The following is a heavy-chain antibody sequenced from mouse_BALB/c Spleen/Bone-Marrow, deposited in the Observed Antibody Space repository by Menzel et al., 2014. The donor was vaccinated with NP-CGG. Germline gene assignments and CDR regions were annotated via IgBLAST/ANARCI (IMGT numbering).Heavy chain of an antibody. CDR1: GFTFNTNA. CDR3: VREIGYDGYYGYYTMDY. Sequence: EVKLMESGGGLVQPKGSLKLSCAASGFTFNTNAMNWVRQAPGKGLEWVARIRNKSNNYATYYADSVKDRFTIFRDDSQSMLYLQMNNLKTEDTATYYCVREIGYDGYYGYYTMDYWGQGTSVTVSS. J-gene: IGHJ4*01. V-gene: IGHV10S3*01. CDR2: IRNKSNNYAT. D-gene: IGHD2-3*01.